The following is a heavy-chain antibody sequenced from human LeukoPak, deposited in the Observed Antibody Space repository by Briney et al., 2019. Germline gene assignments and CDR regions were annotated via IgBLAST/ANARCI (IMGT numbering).Heavy chain of an antibody. J-gene: IGHJ4*02. D-gene: IGHD3-10*01. CDR2: IYSSGST. CDR3: VRCHGSGSTPLN. V-gene: IGHV4-31*03. Sequence: PSETLSLTCTVSGGSISSGDYYWTWIRQHPGKGLEWIGYIYSSGSTYYNPSLQSRVTISVDTSENQFSLKLSSVTAADTAVYYCVRCHGSGSTPLNWGQGTLVTVSS. CDR1: GGSISSGDYY.